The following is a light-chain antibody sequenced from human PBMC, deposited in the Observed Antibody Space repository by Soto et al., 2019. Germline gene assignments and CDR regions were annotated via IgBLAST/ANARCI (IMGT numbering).Light chain of an antibody. CDR3: QQSFT. CDR2: KAS. CDR1: QSISSW. Sequence: DIQMNQSPSTLSASVGARVTITCRASQSISSWLAWYQQKPGKAPKLLIYKASTLESGVPSRFSGSGSGTEFTLTISSLQPDDFATYYCQQSFTFGPGTKVDIK. V-gene: IGKV1-5*03. J-gene: IGKJ3*01.